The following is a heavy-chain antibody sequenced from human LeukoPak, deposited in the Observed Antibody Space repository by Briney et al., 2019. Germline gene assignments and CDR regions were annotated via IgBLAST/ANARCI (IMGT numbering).Heavy chain of an antibody. V-gene: IGHV4-61*02. CDR2: IYTSGSN. J-gene: IGHJ4*02. CDR1: DCSISSGSYF. CDR3: AGDTRF. Sequence: SQTLSLTCTVSDCSISSGSYFWSWIRQPAGKGLEWIGRIYTSGSNHYNPSLKSRVTISIDTSKNQFSLKLNSVTAADTAVYYCAGDTRFWGQGTLVTVSS.